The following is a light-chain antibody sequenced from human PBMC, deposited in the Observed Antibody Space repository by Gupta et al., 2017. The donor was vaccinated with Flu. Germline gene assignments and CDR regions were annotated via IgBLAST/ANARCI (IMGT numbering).Light chain of an antibody. CDR1: ALPKQY. Sequence: SDELTQPPSVSVSPGQTARITCSGDALPKQYAYWYQQKPGQAPVLVIYKDSERPSGIPERFSGSSSGTTVTLTTSGVQAEDEADYYCQSADSSGTYFVVFGGGTKLTVL. CDR2: KDS. J-gene: IGLJ2*01. V-gene: IGLV3-25*02. CDR3: QSADSSGTYFVV.